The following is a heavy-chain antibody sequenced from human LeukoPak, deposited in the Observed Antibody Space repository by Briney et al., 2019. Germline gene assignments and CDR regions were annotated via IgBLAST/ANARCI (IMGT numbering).Heavy chain of an antibody. V-gene: IGHV4-34*01. J-gene: IGHJ5*02. Sequence: PSETLSLTCAVYGGSFSGYYWSWIRQPPGKGLEWIGEINHSGSTNYNPSLKSRVTISVDTSKNQFSLKLSSVTAADTAVYYCARGEMYYDILTGYYRGWFDPWGQGTLVTASS. CDR2: INHSGST. CDR1: GGSFSGYY. CDR3: ARGEMYYDILTGYYRGWFDP. D-gene: IGHD3-9*01.